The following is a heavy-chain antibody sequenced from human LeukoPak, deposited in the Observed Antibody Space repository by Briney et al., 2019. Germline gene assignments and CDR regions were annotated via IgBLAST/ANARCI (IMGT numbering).Heavy chain of an antibody. V-gene: IGHV3-23*01. Sequence: GGSLRLSCAASGFTFSSYAMSWVRQAPGKGLEWVSAISGSGGSTYYADSVKGRFTISRDNSKNTLYLQMNGLRAEDTAVYYCATLEPGREYYDILTGYLWGQGTLVTVSS. CDR3: ATLEPGREYYDILTGYL. J-gene: IGHJ4*02. D-gene: IGHD3-9*01. CDR2: ISGSGGST. CDR1: GFTFSSYA.